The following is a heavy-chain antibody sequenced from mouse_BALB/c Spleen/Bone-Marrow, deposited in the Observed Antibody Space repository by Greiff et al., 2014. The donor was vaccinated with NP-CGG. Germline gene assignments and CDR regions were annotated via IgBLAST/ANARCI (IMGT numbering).Heavy chain of an antibody. V-gene: IGHV1S56*01. Sequence: LMESGPELVKPGASVKISCKASGYTLTRYYIHWVKQRPGQGLEWIGWIYPGNVNTKYNEKFKDKATLTADKSSSTAYMQLSSLTSEDSAVYFCARALTGTWFAYWGQGTLVTVSA. CDR1: GYTLTRYY. J-gene: IGHJ3*01. CDR2: IYPGNVNT. CDR3: ARALTGTWFAY. D-gene: IGHD4-1*01.